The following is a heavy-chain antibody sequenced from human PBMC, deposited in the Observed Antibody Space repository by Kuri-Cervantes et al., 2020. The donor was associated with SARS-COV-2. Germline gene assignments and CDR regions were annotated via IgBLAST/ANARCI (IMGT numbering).Heavy chain of an antibody. CDR3: ARIQAARVIADC. Sequence: SGPTLVKPTQTLTLTCTFSGFPLSTSGMCVSWIRQPPGKALEWLARIDWDDDKYYNTSLKTRLTISKDTSKNQVVLTMTNVDPVDTATYYCARIQAARVIADCWGQGTLVTVSS. D-gene: IGHD5-18*01. J-gene: IGHJ4*02. V-gene: IGHV2-70*11. CDR2: IDWDDDK. CDR1: GFPLSTSGMC.